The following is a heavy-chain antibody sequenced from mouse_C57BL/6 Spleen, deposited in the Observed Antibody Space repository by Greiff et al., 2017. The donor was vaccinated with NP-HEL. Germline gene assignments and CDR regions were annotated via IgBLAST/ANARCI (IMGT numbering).Heavy chain of an antibody. V-gene: IGHV1-64*01. J-gene: IGHJ4*01. CDR3: ARMITEAMDY. CDR2: IHPNSGST. CDR1: GYTFTSYW. D-gene: IGHD2-4*01. Sequence: QVQLQQPGAELVKPGASVKLSCKASGYTFTSYWMHWVKQRPGQGLEWIGMIHPNSGSTNYNEKFKSKATLTVDTSSSTAYMQLSSLTSEDSAVYYCARMITEAMDYWGQGTSVTVSS.